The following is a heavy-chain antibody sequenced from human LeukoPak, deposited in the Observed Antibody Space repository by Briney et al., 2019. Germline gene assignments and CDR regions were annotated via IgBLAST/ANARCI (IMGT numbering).Heavy chain of an antibody. Sequence: PSETLSLTCAVYGGSFSGYYWSWIRQPPGKGLEWIGEINHSGSTNYSPSLKSRVTISVDTSKNQFSLKLSSVTAADTAVYYCARVTVVPAAKGRAFDIWGQGTMVTVSS. CDR1: GGSFSGYY. J-gene: IGHJ3*02. CDR3: ARVTVVPAAKGRAFDI. V-gene: IGHV4-34*01. D-gene: IGHD2-2*01. CDR2: INHSGST.